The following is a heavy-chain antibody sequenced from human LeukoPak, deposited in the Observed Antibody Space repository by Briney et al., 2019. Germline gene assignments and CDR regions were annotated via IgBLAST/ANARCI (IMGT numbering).Heavy chain of an antibody. J-gene: IGHJ2*01. Sequence: SETLSLTCTVSGGSISSGDYYWSWIRQPPGKGLEWIGYIYYSGSTYYNPSLKSRVTISVDTSKNQFSLKLSSVTAADAAVYYCARHWCVGWEHLPDHFDLWGRGTLVTVSS. CDR2: IYYSGST. CDR1: GGSISSGDYY. V-gene: IGHV4-30-4*01. D-gene: IGHD1-26*01. CDR3: ARHWCVGWEHLPDHFDL.